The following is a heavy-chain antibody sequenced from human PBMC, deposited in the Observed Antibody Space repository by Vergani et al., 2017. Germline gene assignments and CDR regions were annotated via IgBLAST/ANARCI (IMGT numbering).Heavy chain of an antibody. J-gene: IGHJ4*02. Sequence: EVQLLESGGGLVKPGGSLRLSCAASGFTFSSYSMNWVRQAPGKGLEWVSSISSSSSYIYYADSVKGRFTISRDNAKNSLYLQMNSLRAEDTAVYYCARGVVVVAITDYWGQGTLVTVSS. CDR2: ISSSSSYI. CDR3: ARGVVVVAITDY. CDR1: GFTFSSYS. D-gene: IGHD2-15*01. V-gene: IGHV3-21*01.